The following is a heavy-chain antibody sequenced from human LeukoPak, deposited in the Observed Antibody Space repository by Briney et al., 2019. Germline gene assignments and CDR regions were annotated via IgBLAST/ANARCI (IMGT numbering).Heavy chain of an antibody. CDR3: ARSHHPWGLYYYDSSGYKGHAFDI. J-gene: IGHJ3*02. CDR1: GYTFTSYD. V-gene: IGHV1-8*03. CDR2: MNPNSGNT. D-gene: IGHD3-22*01. Sequence: ASVKVSCKASGYTFTSYDINWVRQATGQGLEWMGWMNPNSGNTGYAQKFQGRVTITRNTSISTAYMELSSLRSEDTAVYYCARSHHPWGLYYYDSSGYKGHAFDIWGQGTMVTVSS.